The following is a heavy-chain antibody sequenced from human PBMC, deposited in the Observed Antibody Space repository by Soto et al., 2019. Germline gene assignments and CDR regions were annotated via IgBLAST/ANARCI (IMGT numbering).Heavy chain of an antibody. J-gene: IGHJ5*02. Sequence: QVQLQESGPGLVKPTQTLSLTCSVSRAFINSGGFYYSWIRQPPGKGLEWLGYIFHSGSTLYNPSPRGRPTPSADTSRIQLSLCLTSVTAADTAVYYCVRGGIAGHWFDPWGQGILVTVSS. CDR1: RAFINSGGFY. CDR3: VRGGIAGHWFDP. D-gene: IGHD2-15*01. CDR2: IFHSGST. V-gene: IGHV4-31*03.